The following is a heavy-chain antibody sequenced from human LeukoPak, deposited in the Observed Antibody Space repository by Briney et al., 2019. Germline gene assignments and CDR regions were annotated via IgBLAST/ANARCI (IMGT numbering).Heavy chain of an antibody. V-gene: IGHV4-39*07. D-gene: IGHD3-22*01. CDR1: GGSISSSSYY. J-gene: IGHJ4*02. Sequence: PSETLSLTCTVSGGSISSSSYYWGWIRQPPGKGLEWIGSIYYSGSTYYNPSLKSRVTISVDTSKNQFSLKLSSVTAADTAVYYCARGVRYYYDSSGYSNFDYWGQGTLVTVSS. CDR2: IYYSGST. CDR3: ARGVRYYYDSSGYSNFDY.